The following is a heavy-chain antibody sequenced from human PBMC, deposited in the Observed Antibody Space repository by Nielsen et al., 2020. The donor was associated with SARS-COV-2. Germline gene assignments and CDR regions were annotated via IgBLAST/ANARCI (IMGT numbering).Heavy chain of an antibody. Sequence: GESLKISCAASGFTFSSYSMNWVRQAPGKGLEWVSYISSSSSTIYYADSVKGRFTISGDNAKNSLYLQMNSLRAEDTAVYYCAKDVGIVVVVAATGGFDYWGQGTLVTVSS. CDR1: GFTFSSYS. CDR3: AKDVGIVVVVAATGGFDY. V-gene: IGHV3-48*01. CDR2: ISSSSSTI. J-gene: IGHJ4*02. D-gene: IGHD2-15*01.